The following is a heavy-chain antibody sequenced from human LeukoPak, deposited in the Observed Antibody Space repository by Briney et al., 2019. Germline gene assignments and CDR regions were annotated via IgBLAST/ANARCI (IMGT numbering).Heavy chain of an antibody. J-gene: IGHJ6*03. V-gene: IGHV7-4-1*02. CDR2: INTNTGNP. CDR1: GYRLTSYA. CDR3: ARAEVDTAMVSSYYYYYYYMDV. Sequence: ASVKVSCKASGYRLTSYAMNWVRQVPGQGLEWMGWINTNTGNPMYAQGFTGRFVFSLDTSVSTAYLQISSLKAEDTAVYYCARAEVDTAMVSSYYYYYYYMDVWGKGTTVTVSS. D-gene: IGHD5-18*01.